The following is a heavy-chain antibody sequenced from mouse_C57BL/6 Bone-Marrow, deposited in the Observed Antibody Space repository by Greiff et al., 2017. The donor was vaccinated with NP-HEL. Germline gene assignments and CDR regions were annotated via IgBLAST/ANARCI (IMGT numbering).Heavy chain of an antibody. CDR2: SRNKANDYTT. V-gene: IGHV7-1*01. J-gene: IGHJ1*03. CDR3: ARDAEGLRRWYFDV. D-gene: IGHD2-4*01. Sequence: EVKVVESGGGLVQSGRSLRLSCATSGFTFSDFYMEWVRQAPGKGLEWIAASRNKANDYTTEYSASVKGRFIVSRDTSQSILYLQMNALRAEDTAIYYCARDAEGLRRWYFDVWGTGTTVTVSS. CDR1: GFTFSDFY.